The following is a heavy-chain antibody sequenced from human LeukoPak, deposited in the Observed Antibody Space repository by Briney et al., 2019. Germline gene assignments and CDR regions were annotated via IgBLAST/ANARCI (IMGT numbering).Heavy chain of an antibody. CDR2: IYTSGST. CDR1: GGSISTYY. D-gene: IGHD3-22*01. V-gene: IGHV4-4*07. J-gene: IGHJ3*02. Sequence: PSETLSLTCTVSGGSISTYYWSWIRQAAGKGLEWIGRIYTSGSTNYNPSLKSRVTMSVDTSKNQFSLKLSSVTAADTAVYYCARTNYYDSSGYYSNDAFDIWGQGTMVTVSS. CDR3: ARTNYYDSSGYYSNDAFDI.